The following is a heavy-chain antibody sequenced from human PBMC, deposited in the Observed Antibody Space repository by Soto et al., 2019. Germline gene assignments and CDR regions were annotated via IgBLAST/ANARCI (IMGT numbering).Heavy chain of an antibody. J-gene: IGHJ1*01. Sequence: SLRLSCAASGFTFSSYAMSWVRQAPGKGLEWVSAISGSGGSTYYADSVKGRSTISRDNSKNTLYLQMNSLRAEDTAVYYCAKFWSRVLRPAYWGQGTLVTVSS. CDR1: GFTFSSYA. V-gene: IGHV3-23*01. CDR3: AKFWSRVLRPAY. CDR2: ISGSGGST. D-gene: IGHD2-8*02.